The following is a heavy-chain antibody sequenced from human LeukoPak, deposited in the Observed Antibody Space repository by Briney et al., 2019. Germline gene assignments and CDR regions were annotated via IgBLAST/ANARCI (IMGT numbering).Heavy chain of an antibody. Sequence: GGSLRLSCAASGFTFSSYWMSWVRQAPGKGLEWVANIKQDGSEKYYVDSVKGRFTISRDNAKNSLYLQMNSLRAEDTAVYYCARDSIVGARDAFDIWGQGTMVTVSS. CDR1: GFTFSSYW. J-gene: IGHJ3*02. CDR3: ARDSIVGARDAFDI. D-gene: IGHD1-26*01. V-gene: IGHV3-7*01. CDR2: IKQDGSEK.